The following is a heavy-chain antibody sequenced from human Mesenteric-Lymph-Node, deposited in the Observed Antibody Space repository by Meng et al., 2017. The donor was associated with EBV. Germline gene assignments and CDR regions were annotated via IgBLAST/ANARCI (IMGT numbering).Heavy chain of an antibody. CDR3: GGGYISGVPDFDY. J-gene: IGHJ4*02. Sequence: GADSFKPSGNLSLPGAVSVRSFSGFYWSWIRQSPGKGLEWIGEINHRRDTNYHPSLKSRVTISLDASKNQFSLKLTSVTAADTAVYYCGGGYISGVPDFDYWGQGTLVTVSS. D-gene: IGHD3-10*01. V-gene: IGHV4-34*01. CDR1: VRSFSGFY. CDR2: INHRRDT.